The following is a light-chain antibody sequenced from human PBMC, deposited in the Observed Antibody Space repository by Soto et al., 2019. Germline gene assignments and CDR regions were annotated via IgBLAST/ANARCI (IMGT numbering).Light chain of an antibody. J-gene: IGLJ1*01. Sequence: QSVLTQPASVSGSPGQPITISCTGTSTDVGRYNYVSWYQQHPGKAPKLMIYDVANRPSGVSNRFSGSKSGITASLTISGLQAEDEADDYCSSYITSSTYVFGTGTKLTVL. CDR2: DVA. V-gene: IGLV2-14*01. CDR3: SSYITSSTYV. CDR1: STDVGRYNY.